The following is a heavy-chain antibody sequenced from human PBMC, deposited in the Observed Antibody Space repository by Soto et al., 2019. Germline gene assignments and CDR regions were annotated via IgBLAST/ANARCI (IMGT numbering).Heavy chain of an antibody. Sequence: EVQLLESGGGLVQPGGSLRLSCAASGFTFGSYAMSWVRQAPGKGLEWVSLISGTGDSSEYANSVKGRFTISRDYSNNTLYLQMNSLRAEDTAVYYCAKEGSVTAALDYWGQGILVTVSS. V-gene: IGHV3-23*01. CDR1: GFTFGSYA. J-gene: IGHJ4*02. CDR2: ISGTGDSS. D-gene: IGHD6-13*01. CDR3: AKEGSVTAALDY.